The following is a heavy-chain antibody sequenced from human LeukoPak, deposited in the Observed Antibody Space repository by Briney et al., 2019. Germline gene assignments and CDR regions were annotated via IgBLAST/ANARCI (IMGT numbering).Heavy chain of an antibody. J-gene: IGHJ4*02. CDR3: AKQWGLALDY. D-gene: IGHD1-26*01. CDR2: ISSSSTTI. CDR1: GFTFTSYS. Sequence: GGSLRLSCVASGFTFTSYSMNWVRQAPGKGLEWVSYISSSSTTIYYADSVKGRFTISRDNAQNSLYLQMNSLRAEDTALYYCAKQWGLALDYWGQGTLVTVSS. V-gene: IGHV3-48*04.